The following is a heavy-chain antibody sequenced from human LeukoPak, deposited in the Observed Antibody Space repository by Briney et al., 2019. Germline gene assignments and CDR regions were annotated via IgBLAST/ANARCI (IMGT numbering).Heavy chain of an antibody. Sequence: GASVKVSCKASGGTFSSYAISWVRQAPEQGLEWMGGIIPIFGTANYAQKFQGRVTITTDESTSTAYMELSSLRSEDTAVYYCARHQYDSSGYYYVRYFQHWGQGTLVTVSS. J-gene: IGHJ1*01. V-gene: IGHV1-69*05. CDR1: GGTFSSYA. CDR3: ARHQYDSSGYYYVRYFQH. CDR2: IIPIFGTA. D-gene: IGHD3-22*01.